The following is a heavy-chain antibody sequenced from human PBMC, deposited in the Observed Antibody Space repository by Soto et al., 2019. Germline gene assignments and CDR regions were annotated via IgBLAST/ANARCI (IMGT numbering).Heavy chain of an antibody. CDR2: INPNSGGT. D-gene: IGHD2-15*01. J-gene: IGHJ3*02. CDR3: AGSPLGYWSGGSCRGDAFDI. CDR1: GYTFTGYY. Sequence: GASVKVSCKASGYTFTGYYMHWVRQAPGQGLEWMGWINPNSGGTNYAQKFQGWVTMTRDTSISTVYMELSSLRSEDTAVYYCAGSPLGYWSGGSCRGDAFDIWGQGTMVTVSS. V-gene: IGHV1-2*04.